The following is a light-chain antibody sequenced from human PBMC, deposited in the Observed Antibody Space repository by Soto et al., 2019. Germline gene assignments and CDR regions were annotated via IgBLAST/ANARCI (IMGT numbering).Light chain of an antibody. CDR2: DVT. CDR1: TNDVGNYNY. CDR3: SSYTTDNTHV. J-gene: IGLJ2*01. V-gene: IGLV2-11*01. Sequence: QSALTQPRSVSGSPGQSVTISCTGTTNDVGNYNYVSWYQQHPSKAPKLMIYDVTKRPSGVPDRFSGSKSGNTASLTISGLQAEDEAYYYCSSYTTDNTHVFGGGTKLTVL.